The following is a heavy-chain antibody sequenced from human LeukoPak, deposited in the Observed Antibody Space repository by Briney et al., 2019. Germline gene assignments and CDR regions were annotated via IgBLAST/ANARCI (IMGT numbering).Heavy chain of an antibody. CDR2: IYYSGST. CDR1: GGSISSYY. Sequence: PSETPSLTCTVSGGSISSYYWSWIRQPPGKGLEWIGYIYYSGSTNYNPSLKSRVTISVDTSKNQFSLKLSSVTAADTAVYYCARATKGRSNWFDPWGQGTLVTVSS. CDR3: ARATKGRSNWFDP. V-gene: IGHV4-59*01. D-gene: IGHD5-12*01. J-gene: IGHJ5*02.